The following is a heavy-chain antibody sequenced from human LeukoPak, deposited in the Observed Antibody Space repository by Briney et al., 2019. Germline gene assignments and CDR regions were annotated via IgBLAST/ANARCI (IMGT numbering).Heavy chain of an antibody. Sequence: SETLSLTCTVSGGSISSGSYYRSWIRQPAGKGLEWIGRIYTSGSTNYNPSLKSRVTISVDTSKNQFSLKLSSVTAADTAVYYCARSSWYQLLIDAFDIWGQGTMVTVSS. CDR2: IYTSGST. D-gene: IGHD2-2*01. CDR1: GGSISSGSYY. V-gene: IGHV4-61*02. J-gene: IGHJ3*02. CDR3: ARSSWYQLLIDAFDI.